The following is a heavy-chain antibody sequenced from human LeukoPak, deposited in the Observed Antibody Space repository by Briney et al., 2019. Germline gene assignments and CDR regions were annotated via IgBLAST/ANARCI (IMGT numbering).Heavy chain of an antibody. J-gene: IGHJ4*02. CDR1: GFTFSSYG. V-gene: IGHV3-33*01. D-gene: IGHD3-22*01. CDR2: IWYDGSNK. CDR3: ARDGFAEDSSGYPDY. Sequence: GGSLRLSCAASGFTFSSYGMHWVRQAPGKGLEWVAVIWYDGSNKYYADSVKGRFTISRDNSKNTLHLQMNSLRAEDTAVYYCARDGFAEDSSGYPDYWGQGTLVTVSS.